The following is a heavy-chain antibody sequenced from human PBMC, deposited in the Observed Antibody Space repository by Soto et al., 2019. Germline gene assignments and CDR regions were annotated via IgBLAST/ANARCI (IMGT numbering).Heavy chain of an antibody. D-gene: IGHD2-15*01. Sequence: PGGSLRLSCAASGFTVSSNYMSWVRQAPGKGLERVSVIYSGGSTYYADSVKGRFTISRDNSKNTLYLQMNNLRAEDTSFYYFSSGYCSGGSCYPYYFDYWGQGILVTVSS. CDR1: GFTVSSNY. CDR2: IYSGGST. V-gene: IGHV3-66*01. CDR3: SSGYCSGGSCYPYYFDY. J-gene: IGHJ4*02.